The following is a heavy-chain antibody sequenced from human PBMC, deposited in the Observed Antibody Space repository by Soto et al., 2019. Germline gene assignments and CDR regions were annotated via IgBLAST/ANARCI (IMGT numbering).Heavy chain of an antibody. V-gene: IGHV1-8*01. CDR1: GYTFTTYN. CDR3: VSYGVAATY. CDR2: MNPNSGNT. D-gene: IGHD2-21*02. J-gene: IGHJ4*02. Sequence: QVQLVQSGAEVKKPGASVKVSCKASGYTFTTYNINWVRQATGQGLEWMGWMNPNSGNTGYAQKFQDRITLTRDTSITTAYMELSSLRSDDTAVYFCVSYGVAATYWGQGTLVTVSS.